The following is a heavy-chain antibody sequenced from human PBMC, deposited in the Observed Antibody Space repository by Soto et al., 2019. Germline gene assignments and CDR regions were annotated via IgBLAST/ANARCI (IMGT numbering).Heavy chain of an antibody. CDR1: GFTFSSHA. Sequence: EVQLLESGGGLVQPGGSLRLSCTASGFTFSSHAMTWVRQAPGKGLEWVSGLSDSGGSINYADSVKGRFTIFRDNSMNTLYLQMNTLRAEDTAVYYCAKVSSSWYAGFFDLWGQGTLVTVSS. V-gene: IGHV3-23*01. CDR2: LSDSGGSI. J-gene: IGHJ4*02. CDR3: AKVSSSWYAGFFDL. D-gene: IGHD6-13*01.